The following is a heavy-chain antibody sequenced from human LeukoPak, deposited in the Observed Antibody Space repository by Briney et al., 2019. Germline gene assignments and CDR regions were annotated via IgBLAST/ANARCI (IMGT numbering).Heavy chain of an antibody. D-gene: IGHD6-6*01. V-gene: IGHV3-48*01. Sequence: GGSLRLSCAASGFTFSSYSMNWVRQAPGKGLKWVSYISSSSAAIYYADSVKGRFTISRDNAKSSLYLQMNSLRAEDTALYYCAREYSSSSGRAFDIWGQGTMVTVSS. CDR2: ISSSSAAI. CDR1: GFTFSSYS. J-gene: IGHJ3*02. CDR3: AREYSSSSGRAFDI.